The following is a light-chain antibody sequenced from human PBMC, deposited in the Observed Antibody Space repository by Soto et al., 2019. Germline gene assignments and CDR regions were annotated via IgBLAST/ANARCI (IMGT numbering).Light chain of an antibody. CDR2: GAS. CDR1: QSVSSN. J-gene: IGKJ5*01. CDR3: QHYDHWPIT. Sequence: ETVMTQSPATLSVSPGERATLSCRASQSVSSNLAWYQQKPGQAPRLLTYGASTRATGVPARFSGSGSGTEFTLTLSSLQSEDLAVYYCQHYDHWPITFGQGTRLEIK. V-gene: IGKV3-15*01.